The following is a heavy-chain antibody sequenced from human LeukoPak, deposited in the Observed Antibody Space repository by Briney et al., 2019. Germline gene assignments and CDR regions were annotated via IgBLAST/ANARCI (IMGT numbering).Heavy chain of an antibody. V-gene: IGHV3-74*01. Sequence: GGSLRLSCAASGLTFSSYWMHWVRQLPGKGLVWVSRINTDGSSTYYADSAKGRFTISRDNAKNTLYLLMNSLRAEDTAIYYCARDRCSGGSCYWFDPWGQGTLVTVSS. CDR3: ARDRCSGGSCYWFDP. CDR2: INTDGSST. CDR1: GLTFSSYW. D-gene: IGHD2-15*01. J-gene: IGHJ5*02.